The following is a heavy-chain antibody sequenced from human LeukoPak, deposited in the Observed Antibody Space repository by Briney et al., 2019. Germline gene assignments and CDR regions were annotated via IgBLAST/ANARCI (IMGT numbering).Heavy chain of an antibody. V-gene: IGHV3-23*01. Sequence: PGGSLRLSCAASGFTFSSYAMSWVRQAPGKGLEWVSAISGSGGSTYYADSVKGRFTISRDNSKNTLYLQMNSLRAEDTAVYYCAKVYDYVWGSYRYEQYYFDYWGQGTLVTVSS. CDR3: AKVYDYVWGSYRYEQYYFDY. CDR1: GFTFSSYA. CDR2: ISGSGGST. D-gene: IGHD3-16*02. J-gene: IGHJ4*02.